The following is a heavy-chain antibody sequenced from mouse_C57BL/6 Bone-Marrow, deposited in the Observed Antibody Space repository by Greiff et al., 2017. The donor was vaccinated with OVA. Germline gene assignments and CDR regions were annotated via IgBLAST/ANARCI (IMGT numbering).Heavy chain of an antibody. CDR3: AREDYGSNFDV. CDR1: GYTFTDYY. Sequence: EVQLQQSGPELVKPGASVKISCKASGYTFTDYYMNWVKQSHGKSLEWIGDINPNNGGTSYNQKFKGKATLTVDKSSSTAYMELRSLTSEDSAVYYCAREDYGSNFDVWGTGTTVTVSS. V-gene: IGHV1-26*01. D-gene: IGHD1-1*01. CDR2: INPNNGGT. J-gene: IGHJ1*03.